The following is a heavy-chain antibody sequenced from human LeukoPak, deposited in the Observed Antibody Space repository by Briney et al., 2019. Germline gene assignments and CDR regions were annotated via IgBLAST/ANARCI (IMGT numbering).Heavy chain of an antibody. V-gene: IGHV3-7*01. CDR3: ATFAGVVPGVLLL. CDR2: IKKDGSEK. Sequence: GGSLTLSCVASGFTSSAFWMSWVRRPLGKGLEWVANIKKDGSEKEYVDSVKGRFSIFRDNAKNSVYLQMNSLRAEDTAVYYCATFAGVVPGVLLLWGKASTLIDSS. J-gene: IGHJ6*04. CDR1: GFTSSAFW. D-gene: IGHD3-16*01.